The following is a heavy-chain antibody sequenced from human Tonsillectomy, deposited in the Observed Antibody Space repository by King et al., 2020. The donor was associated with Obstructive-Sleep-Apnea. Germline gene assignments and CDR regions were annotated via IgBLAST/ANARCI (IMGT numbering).Heavy chain of an antibody. Sequence: VQLVESGGGVVQPGRSLRLSCAVSGFTFSNYGLHWVRQAPGKGLEWVAVISYDGRNKNYADSVKGRFTISRDNSKNTLYPQMTSLRLEDTAVYYCAKNEEGISVVGADPIAWGQGTLVTVSS. J-gene: IGHJ5*02. D-gene: IGHD2-15*01. V-gene: IGHV3-30*18. CDR3: AKNEEGISVVGADPIA. CDR2: ISYDGRNK. CDR1: GFTFSNYG.